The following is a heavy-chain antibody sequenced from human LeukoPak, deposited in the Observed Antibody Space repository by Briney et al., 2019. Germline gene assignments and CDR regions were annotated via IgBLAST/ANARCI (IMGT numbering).Heavy chain of an antibody. CDR1: GFTLSSYA. Sequence: GGSPRLSCAASGFTLSSYAMSWVRQAPGKGLEWVSAISGSGGSTYYADSVKGRFTISRDNSKNTLDLQMNSLRAEDTAVYYCAKVSSNYYGSGSYQTLDYWGQGTLVTVSS. CDR3: AKVSSNYYGSGSYQTLDY. D-gene: IGHD3-10*01. CDR2: ISGSGGST. J-gene: IGHJ4*02. V-gene: IGHV3-23*01.